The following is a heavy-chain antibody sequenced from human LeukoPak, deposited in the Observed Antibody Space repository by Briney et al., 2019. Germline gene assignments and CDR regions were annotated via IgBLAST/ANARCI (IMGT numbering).Heavy chain of an antibody. Sequence: SGGSLRLSCAASGFTFSSYSMNWVRQAPGKGLGWVSSISSSSSYIYYADSVKGRFTISRDNAKNSLYLQMNSLRAEDTAVYYCARDFTVEMATITDGWGQGTLVTVSS. CDR3: ARDFTVEMATITDG. V-gene: IGHV3-21*01. D-gene: IGHD5-24*01. J-gene: IGHJ4*02. CDR1: GFTFSSYS. CDR2: ISSSSSYI.